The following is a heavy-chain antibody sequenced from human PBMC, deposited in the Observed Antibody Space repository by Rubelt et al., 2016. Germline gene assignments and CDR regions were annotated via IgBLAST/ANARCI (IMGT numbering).Heavy chain of an antibody. Sequence: QAPGKGLECVSGFIGRGDNTYYADSAKGRFTISRDNSKNTLYLQMDSLRAEDTALYYCAAAYSGSYFPFDFWGQGALVTVSS. J-gene: IGHJ4*02. D-gene: IGHD1-26*01. CDR2: FIGRGDNT. CDR3: AAAYSGSYFPFDF. V-gene: IGHV3-23*01.